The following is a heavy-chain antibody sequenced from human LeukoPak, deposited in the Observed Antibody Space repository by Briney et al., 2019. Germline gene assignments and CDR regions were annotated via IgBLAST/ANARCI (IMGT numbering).Heavy chain of an antibody. J-gene: IGHJ2*01. D-gene: IGHD3-3*02. CDR3: ARDSTGYWYFDL. CDR2: FYSGGDT. V-gene: IGHV3-53*01. Sequence: GGSLRLSCAASGFTFSSYWMSWVRQAPGKGLEWVSVFYSGGDTHYADSVKGRFTVSRDNSKNTLYLQMNSLRAEDTAVYYCARDSTGYWYFDLWGRGTLVSVSS. CDR1: GFTFSSYW.